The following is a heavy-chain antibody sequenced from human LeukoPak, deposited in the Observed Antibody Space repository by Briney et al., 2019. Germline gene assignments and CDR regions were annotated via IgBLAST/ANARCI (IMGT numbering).Heavy chain of an antibody. D-gene: IGHD2-2*02. CDR3: ARNSGTSCYKCSPDY. Sequence: ASVKVSCKASGYTFTSYAMHWVRQAPGQRLECMGWINAGNGNTKYSQKFQGRVTITRDTSASTAYMELSSLRSEDTAVYYCARNSGTSCYKCSPDYWGQGTLVTVSS. CDR2: INAGNGNT. J-gene: IGHJ4*02. V-gene: IGHV1-3*01. CDR1: GYTFTSYA.